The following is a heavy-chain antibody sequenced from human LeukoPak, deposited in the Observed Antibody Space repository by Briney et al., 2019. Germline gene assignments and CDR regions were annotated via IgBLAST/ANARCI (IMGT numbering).Heavy chain of an antibody. D-gene: IGHD5-18*01. J-gene: IGHJ4*02. CDR2: INPNSGGT. CDR1: GYTFTGYY. V-gene: IGHV1-2*02. Sequence: ASVKVSCKASGYTFTGYYMHWVRQAPGQGLEWMGWINPNSGGTYYAQKLQGRVTMTRDTSISTAYMELSRLRSDDTAMYYCARAGRDTAMVSYYFDYWGQGTLVTVSS. CDR3: ARAGRDTAMVSYYFDY.